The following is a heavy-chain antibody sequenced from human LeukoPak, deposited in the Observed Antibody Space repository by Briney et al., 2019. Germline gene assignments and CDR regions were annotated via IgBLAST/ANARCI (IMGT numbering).Heavy chain of an antibody. J-gene: IGHJ4*02. V-gene: IGHV1-69*04. Sequence: SVKVSCKASGGTFSSYTISWVRQAPGQGLEWMGRIIPILGIANYAQKFQGRVTITADESTSTAYMELSSLRSEDTAVYYCAREMDYDSSDPFDYWGQGTLVTVSS. D-gene: IGHD3-22*01. CDR3: AREMDYDSSDPFDY. CDR2: IIPILGIA. CDR1: GGTFSSYT.